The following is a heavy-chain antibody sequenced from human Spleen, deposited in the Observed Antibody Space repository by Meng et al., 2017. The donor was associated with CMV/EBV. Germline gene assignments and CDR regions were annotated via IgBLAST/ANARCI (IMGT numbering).Heavy chain of an antibody. CDR2: IGSSGSPI. D-gene: IGHD3-16*01. CDR3: ARTYGGESRDY. J-gene: IGHJ4*02. CDR1: GFTLGDYY. Sequence: LSCVASGFTLGDYYMSWIRQAPGKGLEWVSYIGSSGSPIYYADSVKGRFTISRDNPKNSLYLQLNSLRPDDTAVYYCARTYGGESRDYWGQGTLVTVSS. V-gene: IGHV3-11*01.